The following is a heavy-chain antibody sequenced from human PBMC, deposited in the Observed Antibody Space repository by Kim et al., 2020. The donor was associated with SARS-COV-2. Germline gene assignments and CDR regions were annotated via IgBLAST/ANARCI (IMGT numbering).Heavy chain of an antibody. D-gene: IGHD3-10*01. V-gene: IGHV3-21*01. Sequence: GGSLRLSCAASGFTFSSYSMNWVRQAPGKGLEWVSSISSSSSYIYYADSVKGRFTISRDNAKNSLYLQMNSLRAEDTAVYYCARDRVAKNRMRWFGETYGMDVWGQGTTVTVSS. CDR1: GFTFSSYS. CDR2: ISSSSSYI. CDR3: ARDRVAKNRMRWFGETYGMDV. J-gene: IGHJ6*02.